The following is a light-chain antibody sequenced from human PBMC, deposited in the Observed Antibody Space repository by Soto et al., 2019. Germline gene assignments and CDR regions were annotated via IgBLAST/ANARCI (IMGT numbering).Light chain of an antibody. J-gene: IGLJ3*02. V-gene: IGLV2-14*01. Sequence: QAVLTQPASVSGSPGQSIAISCTGTSTDVGGYNYVSWYQQHPGKAPKLMIYEVSNRPSGVSNRFSGAKSGNTASLTISGLQAEDEADYYCSSYTSDSPLVFGGG. CDR2: EVS. CDR3: SSYTSDSPLV. CDR1: STDVGGYNY.